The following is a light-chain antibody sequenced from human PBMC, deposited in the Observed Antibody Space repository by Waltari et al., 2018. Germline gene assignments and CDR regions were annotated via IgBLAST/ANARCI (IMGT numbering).Light chain of an antibody. Sequence: SVLTQPPSASGTPGQRLTIPCSATYSNIGRNTVNWYQVLTGKAPKLLIYRNDQRPLGVPELFSGSKSGSSATLTISGHQSEDEADYFCAAWEDGVNIHYVFGSGTKVTVL. J-gene: IGLJ1*01. V-gene: IGLV1-44*01. CDR2: RND. CDR1: YSNIGRNT. CDR3: AAWEDGVNIHYV.